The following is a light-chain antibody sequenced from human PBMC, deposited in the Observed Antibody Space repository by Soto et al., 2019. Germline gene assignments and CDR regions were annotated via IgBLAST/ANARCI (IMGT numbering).Light chain of an antibody. V-gene: IGKV3-20*01. CDR1: QSVSSSY. J-gene: IGKJ4*01. CDR2: GAS. CDR3: QQYGNSRLT. Sequence: EIVLTQSPGTLSLSPGERATLSCRASQSVSSSYLAWYQQKPGQAPRLLIYGASSRATGIPDKFIGSESGTDVTLTISRLEPEDFAVYYCQQYGNSRLTFGGGTKVEIK.